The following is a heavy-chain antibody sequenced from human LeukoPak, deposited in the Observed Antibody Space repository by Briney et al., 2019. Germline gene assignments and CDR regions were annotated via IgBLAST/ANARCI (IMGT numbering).Heavy chain of an antibody. CDR3: ARDVLSSSSELADY. CDR1: VYTFTGYY. D-gene: IGHD6-6*01. V-gene: IGHV1-2*02. CDR2: IHPTSGAT. J-gene: IGHJ4*02. Sequence: GASEKVSCKASVYTFTGYYMYWGRQAPRQGLEWMGRIHPTSGATNVAQKFQGRITMTREPSSSAAYMELSRLRSDDTAVYYCARDVLSSSSELADYWGEGTLVAASS.